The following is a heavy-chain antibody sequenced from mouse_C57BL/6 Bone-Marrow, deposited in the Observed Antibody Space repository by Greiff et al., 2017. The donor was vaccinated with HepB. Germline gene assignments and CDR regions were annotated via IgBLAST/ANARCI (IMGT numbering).Heavy chain of an antibody. CDR3: TGDLLLPYYFDY. D-gene: IGHD1-1*01. CDR1: GFTFSNYW. Sequence: EVKVEESGGGLVQPGGSMKLSCVASGFTFSNYWMNWVRQSPEKGLEWVAQIRLKSDNYATHYAESVKGRFTISRDDSKSSVYLQMNNLRAEDTGIYYCTGDLLLPYYFDYWGQGTTLTVSS. CDR2: IRLKSDNYAT. V-gene: IGHV6-3*01. J-gene: IGHJ2*01.